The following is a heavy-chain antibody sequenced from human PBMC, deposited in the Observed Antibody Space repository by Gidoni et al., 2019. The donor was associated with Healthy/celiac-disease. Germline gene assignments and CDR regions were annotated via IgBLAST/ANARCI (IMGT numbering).Heavy chain of an antibody. Sequence: EVQLVESGGGLVQPGGSLRLSCAASGFTFLSYWMSWVRQAPGKGLEWVANIKQDGSEKYYVDSVKGRFTISRDNAKNSLYLQMNSLRAEDTAVYYCAKISPPGYGDYEVGWYFDLWGRGTLVTVSS. CDR3: AKISPPGYGDYEVGWYFDL. J-gene: IGHJ2*01. CDR1: GFTFLSYW. CDR2: IKQDGSEK. D-gene: IGHD4-17*01. V-gene: IGHV3-7*01.